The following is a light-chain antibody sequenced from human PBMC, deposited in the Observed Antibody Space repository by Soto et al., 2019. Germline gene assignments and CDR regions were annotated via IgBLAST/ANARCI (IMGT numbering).Light chain of an antibody. CDR2: DAS. CDR1: QTVNTW. J-gene: IGKJ4*01. CDR3: EHYNVYSPEGLT. V-gene: IGKV1-5*01. Sequence: DIQLTQSPSTLSASVGERVTITCRASQTVNTWLAWYQHKPGKAHKLLIYDASVLETGDPSRFGGFSSGTEFSLTISSLQPDYFATYFCEHYNVYSPEGLTFGGGNKVEI.